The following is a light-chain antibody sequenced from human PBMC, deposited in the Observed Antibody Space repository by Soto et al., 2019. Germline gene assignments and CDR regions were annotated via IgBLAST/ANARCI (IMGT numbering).Light chain of an antibody. CDR3: SSYTSSGALYV. J-gene: IGLJ1*01. V-gene: IGLV2-14*01. CDR1: SSDVGGYNY. Sequence: QSVLTQPASVSGSPGQSITISCTGTSSDVGGYNYVSWYQQHPGKAPKLMIYDVSYRPSGVSNRFSGSKSGNTASLTISGLQAEDEADYYCSSYTSSGALYVFGTGTKVTVL. CDR2: DVS.